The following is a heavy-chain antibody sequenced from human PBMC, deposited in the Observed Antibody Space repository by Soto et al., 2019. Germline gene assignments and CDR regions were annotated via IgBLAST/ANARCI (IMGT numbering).Heavy chain of an antibody. D-gene: IGHD3-10*01. J-gene: IGHJ6*02. CDR1: GYSFTSYW. CDR2: IDPSDSYT. V-gene: IGHV5-10-1*01. CDR3: ARASDNGFGELLYYYYGMDV. Sequence: EVQLVQSGAEVKKPGESLRISCKGSGYSFTSYWISWVRQMPGKGLEWMGRIDPSDSYTNYSPSFQGHVTISADKSISTAYLQWSSLKASDTAMYYCARASDNGFGELLYYYYGMDVWGQGTTVTVSS.